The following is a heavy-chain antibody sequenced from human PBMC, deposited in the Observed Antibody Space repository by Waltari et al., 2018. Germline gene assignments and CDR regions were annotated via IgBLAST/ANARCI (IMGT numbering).Heavy chain of an antibody. CDR1: GFTFGSYA. D-gene: IGHD6-19*01. CDR3: ARMFSGGRYYLDY. V-gene: IGHV3-48*03. Sequence: ELQLVESGGGLLLPGGSLRPSCAASGFTFGSYAMNWVRQAPGKGLEWVSYLSSSTNTMYYADSVKGRFTISRDNAKNSLFLHMNNLRAEDTAVYFCARMFSGGRYYLDYWGQGTLVTVSS. CDR2: LSSSTNTM. J-gene: IGHJ4*02.